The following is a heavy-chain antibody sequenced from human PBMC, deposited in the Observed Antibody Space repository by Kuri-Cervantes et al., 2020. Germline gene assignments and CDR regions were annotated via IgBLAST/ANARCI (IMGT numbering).Heavy chain of an antibody. Sequence: GESLKISCRSSGYNFPIYWIAWVRQVPGKGLEWVGVIYPRDSDIRYSPSFQGQVTISADKSVSTAYLQWSSLKASDTAMYYCARRELAVAGYYYYYGMDVWGQGTTVTVSS. CDR3: ARRELAVAGYYYYYGMDV. J-gene: IGHJ6*02. V-gene: IGHV5-51*01. D-gene: IGHD6-19*01. CDR1: GYNFPIYW. CDR2: IYPRDSDI.